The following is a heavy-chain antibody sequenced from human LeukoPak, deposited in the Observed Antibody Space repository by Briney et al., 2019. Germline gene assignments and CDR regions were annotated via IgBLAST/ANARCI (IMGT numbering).Heavy chain of an antibody. D-gene: IGHD5-12*01. V-gene: IGHV3-30*02. CDR3: AKGLKYTGYDTAFDY. Sequence: PGGSLRLSCAASGFIFSSNGMHWVRQAPGKGLEWVAFIRYDGSNKYYANSVKGRFTISRDNSKNTLYLQMNSLRPEDTAVYYCAKGLKYTGYDTAFDYWGQGTLVTVSS. J-gene: IGHJ4*02. CDR1: GFIFSSNG. CDR2: IRYDGSNK.